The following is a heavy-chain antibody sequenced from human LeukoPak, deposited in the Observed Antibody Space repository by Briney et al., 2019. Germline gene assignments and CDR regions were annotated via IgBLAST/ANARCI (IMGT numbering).Heavy chain of an antibody. V-gene: IGHV3-74*01. D-gene: IGHD1-26*01. J-gene: IGHJ6*02. CDR1: GFTFSSYW. CDR3: ARPISPYSGSYDFDYWGQGTLVTVSSGMDV. Sequence: PGGSLRLSCAASGFTFSSYWMHWVRQAPGKGLVWVSRIHSDGSSTNYADSVKGRFTISRDNAKNTLYLQMNSLRAEDTAVYYCARPISPYSGSYDFDYWGQGTLVTVSSGMDVWGQGTTVTVSS. CDR2: IHSDGSST.